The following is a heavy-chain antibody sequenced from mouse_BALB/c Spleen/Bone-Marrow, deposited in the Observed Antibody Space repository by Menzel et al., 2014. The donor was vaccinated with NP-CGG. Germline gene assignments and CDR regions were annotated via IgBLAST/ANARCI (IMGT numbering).Heavy chain of an antibody. D-gene: IGHD4-1*02. J-gene: IGHJ2*01. V-gene: IGHV1-9*01. CDR2: ILPGSGST. Sequence: QVQLQQSGAELMKPGASVKISCKATGYTFGNYWIEWIKQRPGHGLEWIGEILPGSGSTDYNEKFKGKATFTADTSSNTAYMQLSSLTSEDSAVYYCARSTGTWDYWGQGPTITASS. CDR1: GYTFGNYW. CDR3: ARSTGTWDY.